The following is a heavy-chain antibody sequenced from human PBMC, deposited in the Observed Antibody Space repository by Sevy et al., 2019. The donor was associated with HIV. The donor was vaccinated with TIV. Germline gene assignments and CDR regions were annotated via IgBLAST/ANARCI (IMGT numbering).Heavy chain of an antibody. Sequence: GGSLRLSCAASIFTFNIYGMQWVRQAPGKGLEWVAYMRKDGLTTYYADSVKGRFTISRDSSKNTLYLQMNSLRIEDAALYYYTRETTYYDASGPVPGDIWGQGTMVTVSS. CDR2: MRKDGLTT. J-gene: IGHJ3*02. CDR3: TRETTYYDASGPVPGDI. V-gene: IGHV3-30*02. CDR1: IFTFNIYG. D-gene: IGHD3-16*01.